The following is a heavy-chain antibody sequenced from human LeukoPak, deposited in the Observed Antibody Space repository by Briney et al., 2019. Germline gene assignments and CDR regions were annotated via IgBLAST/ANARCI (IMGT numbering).Heavy chain of an antibody. V-gene: IGHV1-2*06. D-gene: IGHD4-23*01. CDR2: INPNSGGT. J-gene: IGHJ5*02. CDR1: GYTFTGYY. Sequence: ASVKVSCKASGYTFTGYYMHWVRQAPGQGLEWMGRINPNSGGTNYAQKFQGRVTLTRDTSISTAYMELSRLRSDDTAVYYCVRDPSYNDYGGNNWFDPWGQGTLVSVSS. CDR3: VRDPSYNDYGGNNWFDP.